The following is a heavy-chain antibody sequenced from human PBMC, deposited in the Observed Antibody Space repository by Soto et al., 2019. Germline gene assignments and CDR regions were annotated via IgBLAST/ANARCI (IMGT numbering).Heavy chain of an antibody. Sequence: QMQLVQSGPEVKKPGTSVKVSCKASGFTFTSSAMQWVRQARGQRLEWIGWIVVGSGNTNYAQKFQERVTITRDMSTSTAYRVMSSLRCEDTAVYYCAAGNNPNEDAFDIWGQGTMVTVSS. V-gene: IGHV1-58*02. CDR3: AAGNNPNEDAFDI. CDR1: GFTFTSSA. J-gene: IGHJ3*02. D-gene: IGHD1-1*01. CDR2: IVVGSGNT.